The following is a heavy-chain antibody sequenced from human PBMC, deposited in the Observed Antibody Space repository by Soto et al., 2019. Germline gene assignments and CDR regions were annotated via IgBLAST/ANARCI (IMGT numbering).Heavy chain of an antibody. D-gene: IGHD5-18*01. CDR3: ARCIQQDYYYGMDV. CDR1: GYTFYSHS. CDR2: ISADNGNT. Sequence: QAQLVQSGAEVKKPGASVKVSCKASGYTFYSHSISSVRQAPGQGLEWMGRISADNGNTKYAQKFRGRVTMATDTSTSTVYMELRNLRSDDTAVYYCARCIQQDYYYGMDVWGQGTTVTVSS. V-gene: IGHV1-18*01. J-gene: IGHJ6*02.